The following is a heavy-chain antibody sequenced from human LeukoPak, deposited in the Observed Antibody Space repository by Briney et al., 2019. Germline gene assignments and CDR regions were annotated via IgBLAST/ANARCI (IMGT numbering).Heavy chain of an antibody. D-gene: IGHD2-2*01. J-gene: IGHJ4*02. Sequence: ASVKVSCKASGYTFTSYGISWVRQAPGQGLEWMGWISAYNGNTNYAQKLQGRVTMTTDTSTSTAYMELRSLRSDDTAVYYCARGYCSTTSCYYFDLWGQGTLVTVSS. CDR2: ISAYNGNT. CDR1: GYTFTSYG. CDR3: ARGYCSTTSCYYFDL. V-gene: IGHV1-18*01.